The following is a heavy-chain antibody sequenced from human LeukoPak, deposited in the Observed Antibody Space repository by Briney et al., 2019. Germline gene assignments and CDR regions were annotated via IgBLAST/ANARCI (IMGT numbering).Heavy chain of an antibody. CDR3: ARSGVGDAFDI. Sequence: ASVKVSCKASGYTFTSYGISWVRQAPGKGLEWMGGFDPEDGETIYAQKFQGRVTMTEDTSTDTAYMELSSLRSEDTAVYYCARSGVGDAFDIWGQGTMVTVSS. J-gene: IGHJ3*02. CDR1: GYTFTSYG. D-gene: IGHD3-10*01. V-gene: IGHV1-24*01. CDR2: FDPEDGET.